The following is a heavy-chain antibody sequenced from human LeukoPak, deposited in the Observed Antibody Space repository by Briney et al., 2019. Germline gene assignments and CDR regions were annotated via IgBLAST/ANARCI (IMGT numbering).Heavy chain of an antibody. CDR1: GFTFSSYT. J-gene: IGHJ4*02. D-gene: IGHD3-22*01. CDR3: ARVPRYYYDSSGYSDY. CDR2: INGGSSYI. V-gene: IGHV3-21*01. Sequence: GGSLRLSCAASGFTFSSYTMNWVRQAPGKGLEWVSSINGGSSYIYYADSVRGRFTISRDNAKNSLYLQMNSLRAEDTAVYYCARVPRYYYDSSGYSDYWGQGTLVTVSS.